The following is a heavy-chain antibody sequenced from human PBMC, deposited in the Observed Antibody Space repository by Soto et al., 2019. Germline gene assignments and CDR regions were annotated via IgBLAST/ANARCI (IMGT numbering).Heavy chain of an antibody. D-gene: IGHD1-26*01. CDR1: GFTFSNYA. J-gene: IGHJ4*02. Sequence: EVQLLESGGGLVQPGGSLRLSCAASGFTFSNYAVTWVRQAPGKGLEWVSTISGSGGSTYYAASVKGRFPISRDNSKNTLYPQMNSLTAEDTAVYDWATDQGGSGNALRYWGQGTLVTVSS. CDR3: ATDQGGSGNALRY. CDR2: ISGSGGST. V-gene: IGHV3-23*01.